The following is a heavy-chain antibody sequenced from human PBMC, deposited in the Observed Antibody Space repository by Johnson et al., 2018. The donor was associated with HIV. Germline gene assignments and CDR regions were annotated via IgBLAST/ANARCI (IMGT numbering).Heavy chain of an antibody. CDR3: AKHPDAFDI. CDR2: ISYDGSNK. CDR1: GFTFSSYA. V-gene: IGHV3-30-3*02. Sequence: QEKLVESGGGLVQPGGSLRLSCAASGFTFSSYAIHWVRQAPGKGLEWVAVISYDGSNKYYADSVKGRFTISRDNSKNTLYLQMNSLRAEDTAVYYCAKHPDAFDIWGQGTMVTVSS. J-gene: IGHJ3*02.